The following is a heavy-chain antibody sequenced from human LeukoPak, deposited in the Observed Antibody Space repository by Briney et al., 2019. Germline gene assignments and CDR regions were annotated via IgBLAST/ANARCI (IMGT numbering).Heavy chain of an antibody. CDR3: ARTNRYAGGDRHFDY. D-gene: IGHD1-14*01. CDR1: GGSISSYY. Sequence: SETLSLTCTVSGGSISSYYWSWIRQPPGKGLEWIGYIYNSGSTNYNPSLKSRATISVDTSKNQFSLNLSSVTAADTAVYYCARTNRYAGGDRHFDYWGQGTLVTVSS. J-gene: IGHJ4*02. V-gene: IGHV4-59*03. CDR2: IYNSGST.